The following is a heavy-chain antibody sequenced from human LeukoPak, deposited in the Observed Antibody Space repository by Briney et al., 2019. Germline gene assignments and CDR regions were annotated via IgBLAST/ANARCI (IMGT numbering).Heavy chain of an antibody. V-gene: IGHV3-9*01. CDR1: GFTFDDYA. J-gene: IGHJ6*03. CDR2: ISWNSGSI. Sequence: PGRSLRLSCAASGFTFDDYAMHWVRQAPGKGLEWVSGISWNSGSIGYADSVKGRFTISRDNAKNSLYLQMNSLRAEDTALYYCARAYYMDVWGKGTTVTISS. CDR3: ARAYYMDV.